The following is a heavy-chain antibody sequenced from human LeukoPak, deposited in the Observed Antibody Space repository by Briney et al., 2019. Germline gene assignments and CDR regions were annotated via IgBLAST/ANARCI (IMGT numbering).Heavy chain of an antibody. J-gene: IGHJ4*02. CDR1: GFTFSSYG. D-gene: IGHD3-22*01. CDR2: IWYDGSNK. Sequence: RSLRLSCAASGFTFSSYGMHWVRQAPGKGLEWVAVIWYDGSNKYYADSVKGRFTISRDNSKNTLYLQMNSLRAEDTAVYYCARDHHYYDSSGYYGPGDYWGQGTLVTVSS. CDR3: ARDHHYYDSSGYYGPGDY. V-gene: IGHV3-33*01.